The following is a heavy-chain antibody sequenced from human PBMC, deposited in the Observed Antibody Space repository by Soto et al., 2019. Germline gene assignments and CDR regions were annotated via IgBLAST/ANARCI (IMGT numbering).Heavy chain of an antibody. Sequence: GGSLRLSCAASGFTFSSYEMNWVRQAPGKGLEWVSYISSSGSTIYYADSVKGRFTISRDNAKNSLYLQMNSLRAEDTAVYYCARENGGGNCSSTSCYSWGNWFDPRGQGTLVTVSS. V-gene: IGHV3-48*03. D-gene: IGHD2-2*01. CDR3: ARENGGGNCSSTSCYSWGNWFDP. CDR2: ISSSGSTI. J-gene: IGHJ5*02. CDR1: GFTFSSYE.